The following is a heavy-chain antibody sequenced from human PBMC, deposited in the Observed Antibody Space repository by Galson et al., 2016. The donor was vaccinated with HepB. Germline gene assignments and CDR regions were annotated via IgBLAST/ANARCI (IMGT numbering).Heavy chain of an antibody. Sequence: SVKVSCKASGYTFTSYGISWVRQAPGQGLEWMGWISGYNGNTKYAQKLQGRVTMTTDTSTSTAYMELRSLRPDDMAVYYCARDRRYYYDHSDMRPQAFDIWGQGTMVTVSS. D-gene: IGHD3-22*01. J-gene: IGHJ3*02. CDR1: GYTFTSYG. CDR2: ISGYNGNT. CDR3: ARDRRYYYDHSDMRPQAFDI. V-gene: IGHV1-18*03.